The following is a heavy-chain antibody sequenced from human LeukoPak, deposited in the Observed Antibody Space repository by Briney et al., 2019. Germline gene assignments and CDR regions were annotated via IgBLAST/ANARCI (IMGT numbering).Heavy chain of an antibody. V-gene: IGHV3-11*04. J-gene: IGHJ2*01. CDR1: GFTFSDYY. Sequence: GGSLRLSCAASGFTFSDYYMSWIRQAPGKGLELVSYISSSGSTIYYADSVKGRFTISRDNAKNSLYLQMNSLRAEDTAVYYCARDLGVTTSAIYWYFDLWGRGTLVTVSS. D-gene: IGHD4-17*01. CDR2: ISSSGSTI. CDR3: ARDLGVTTSAIYWYFDL.